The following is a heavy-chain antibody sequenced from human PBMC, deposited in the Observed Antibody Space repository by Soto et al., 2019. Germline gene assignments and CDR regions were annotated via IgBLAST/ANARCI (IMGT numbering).Heavy chain of an antibody. CDR1: GGSISTYY. CDR2: IDTSGNT. V-gene: IGHV4-4*07. Sequence: SSETLSLTCTVSGGSISTYYWSWIRQPAGKGLEWIGRIDTSGNTNYNPSLKGRVTMSVYTSKKQFSLKLTSVTAADTAVYYCARYSSNWFQTEGMDVWGQGTTVTVSS. CDR3: ARYSSNWFQTEGMDV. J-gene: IGHJ6*02. D-gene: IGHD6-13*01.